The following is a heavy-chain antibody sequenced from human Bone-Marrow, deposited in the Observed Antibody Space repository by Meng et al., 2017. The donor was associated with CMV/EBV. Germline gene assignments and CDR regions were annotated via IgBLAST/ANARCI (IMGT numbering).Heavy chain of an antibody. CDR2: ISSSSSYI. V-gene: IGHV3-21*01. CDR3: ARDRSYYDILTGSMQYYGMDV. Sequence: GGSLRLSCAASGLTFSSYSMNWVRQAPGKGLEWVSSISSSSSYIYYADSVKGRFTISRDNAKNSLYLQMNSLRAEDTAVYYCARDRSYYDILTGSMQYYGMDVWGQGTTVTVSS. CDR1: GLTFSSYS. D-gene: IGHD3-9*01. J-gene: IGHJ6*02.